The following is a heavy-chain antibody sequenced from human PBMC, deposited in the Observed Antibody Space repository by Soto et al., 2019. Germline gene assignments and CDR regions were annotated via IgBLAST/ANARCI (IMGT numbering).Heavy chain of an antibody. CDR2: ITHIGST. CDR1: GGSFSSYY. V-gene: IGHV4-34*01. J-gene: IGHJ6*02. Sequence: SETLSLTCAVYGGSFSSYYWTWIRQPPGKGLEWIGEITHIGSTNYNPSLKNRVTISEDTSKNQFSLKLTSVTAADTAVYYCARGKLQWFGEGTPTGPLAGMDVWGRGTTVTVSS. D-gene: IGHD3-10*01. CDR3: ARGKLQWFGEGTPTGPLAGMDV.